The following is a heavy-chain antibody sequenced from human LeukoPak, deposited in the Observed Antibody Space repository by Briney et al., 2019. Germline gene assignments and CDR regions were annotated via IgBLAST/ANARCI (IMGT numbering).Heavy chain of an antibody. CDR2: ISYDGSNK. Sequence: PLRTLTLSCAAAGFNFTSYGMHWVRQAPGKGLEWVAVISYDGSNKYYAYSVKGRFTISRDNSKNTLYLQMNSLRAEDTAVYYCAKEGYYYHSSGFPYFDDWGQGTLVTVSS. D-gene: IGHD3-22*01. CDR3: AKEGYYYHSSGFPYFDD. V-gene: IGHV3-30*18. CDR1: GFNFTSYG. J-gene: IGHJ4*02.